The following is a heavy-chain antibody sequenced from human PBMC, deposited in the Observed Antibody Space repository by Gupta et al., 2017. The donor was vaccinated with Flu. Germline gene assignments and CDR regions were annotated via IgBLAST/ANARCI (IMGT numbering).Heavy chain of an antibody. CDR3: AKGGRHNWNYDGDD. D-gene: IGHD1-7*01. J-gene: IGHJ4*02. V-gene: IGHV3-30*18. CDR2: MSDDGSNQ. CDR1: GFTFSDYG. Sequence: QAHLVQSGGGVVQPGTSLRLSCAASGFTFSDYGMHWVRQAPGKGLEWMAVMSDDGSNQWYADSVRGRLTISRANSKNTLFLQMNSLRADDTAVYYCAKGGRHNWNYDGDDGGKGTLVTVSS.